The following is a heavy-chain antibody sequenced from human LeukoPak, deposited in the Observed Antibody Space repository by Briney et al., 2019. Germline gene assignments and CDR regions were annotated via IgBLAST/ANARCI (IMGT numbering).Heavy chain of an antibody. CDR1: GGSISSYY. D-gene: IGHD2-15*01. J-gene: IGHJ6*02. CDR2: IYYSGST. Sequence: PSETLSLTCTVSGGSISSYYWSWIRQPPGKGLEWIGYIYYSGSTNYSPSLKSRVTISVDTSKNQFSLKLSSVTAADTAVYYCARDESGYCSGGSCSSMDVWGQGTTVTVSS. V-gene: IGHV4-59*01. CDR3: ARDESGYCSGGSCSSMDV.